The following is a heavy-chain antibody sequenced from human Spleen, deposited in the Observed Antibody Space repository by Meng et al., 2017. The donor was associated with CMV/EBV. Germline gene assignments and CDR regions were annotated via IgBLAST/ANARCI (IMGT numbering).Heavy chain of an antibody. Sequence: SETLSLTCAVYGGSFSGYYWSWIRQPPGKGLEWIVVINHSGSTNYNPSLKSRVTISVYTSKNKFSLKLSSVTAAYTAVYYCAREVGSRRVGWFDPWGQGTLVTVSS. CDR1: GGSFSGYY. CDR2: INHSGST. D-gene: IGHD1-26*01. J-gene: IGHJ5*02. CDR3: AREVGSRRVGWFDP. V-gene: IGHV4-34*01.